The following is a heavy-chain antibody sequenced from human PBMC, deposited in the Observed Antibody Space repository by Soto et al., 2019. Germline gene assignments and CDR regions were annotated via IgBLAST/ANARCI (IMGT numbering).Heavy chain of an antibody. CDR1: GFSFSSYA. CDR2: IRGTGRST. V-gene: IGHV3-23*01. D-gene: IGHD6-25*01. Sequence: EVQLLESGGGLVQPGGSLRLSCAASGFSFSSYAMSWVRQAPGQGLEWVSTIRGTGRSTYYADSVKGRFTISRDNSKNTLYLQVESLRAEDTAVYYCAKDPSGYTDGYYYYYYMDVWGKGTTVTVSS. CDR3: AKDPSGYTDGYYYYYYMDV. J-gene: IGHJ6*03.